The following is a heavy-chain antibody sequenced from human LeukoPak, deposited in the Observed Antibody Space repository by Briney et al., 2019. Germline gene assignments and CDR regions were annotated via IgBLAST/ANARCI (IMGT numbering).Heavy chain of an antibody. J-gene: IGHJ4*02. CDR3: VRRRDGYNFGSFYFDY. D-gene: IGHD5-24*01. CDR2: IFHTGST. V-gene: IGHV4-38-2*02. CDR1: GYSISDGNY. Sequence: PSETLSLTCTVSGYSISDGNYWGWIRQPPGKGLEWIGSIFHTGSTYDNPSLKSRVTTSVDTSKNQFSLSLNSVTAADTAVYYCVRRRDGYNFGSFYFDYWGQGILVTVSS.